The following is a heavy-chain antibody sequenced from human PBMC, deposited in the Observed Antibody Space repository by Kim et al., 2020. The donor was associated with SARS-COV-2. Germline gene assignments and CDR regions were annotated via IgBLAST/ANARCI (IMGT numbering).Heavy chain of an antibody. D-gene: IGHD3-10*01. J-gene: IGHJ4*02. Sequence: SETLSLTCTVSGGSISSYYWSWIRQPPGKGLEWIGNIYYSGSTNYNPSLKSRVTISVDTSKNQFSLKLSSVTAADTAVYYCARTPMVRGVPLDYWGQGTLVTVSS. V-gene: IGHV4-59*13. CDR2: IYYSGST. CDR1: GGSISSYY. CDR3: ARTPMVRGVPLDY.